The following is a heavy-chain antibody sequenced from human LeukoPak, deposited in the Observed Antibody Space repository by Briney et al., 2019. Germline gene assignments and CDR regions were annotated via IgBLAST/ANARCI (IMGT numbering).Heavy chain of an antibody. V-gene: IGHV3-21*01. CDR1: GFTPSSYS. CDR3: ARDPAAAPGQGIDY. CDR2: ISSSSSYI. Sequence: GGSLRLSCAASGFTPSSYSMNWVRQAPGKGLQWVSSISSSSSYIYYADSVKGRFTISRDNAKNTVYLQVNSVRAEDTAVYYCARDPAAAPGQGIDYWGQGTLVTVSS. J-gene: IGHJ4*02. D-gene: IGHD6-13*01.